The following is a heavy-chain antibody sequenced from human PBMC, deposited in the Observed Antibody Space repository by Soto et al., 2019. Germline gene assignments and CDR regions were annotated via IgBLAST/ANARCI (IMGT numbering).Heavy chain of an antibody. Sequence: ASVKVSCKASGYTFTSYGISWVRQAPGQGLEWMGWINPNSGGTNYAQKFQGRVTMTRDTSISTAYMELSRLRSDDTAVYCCARDIVDYYGSGSSVFWGQGTLVTVSS. CDR3: ARDIVDYYGSGSSVF. J-gene: IGHJ4*02. D-gene: IGHD3-10*01. V-gene: IGHV1-2*02. CDR1: GYTFTSYG. CDR2: INPNSGGT.